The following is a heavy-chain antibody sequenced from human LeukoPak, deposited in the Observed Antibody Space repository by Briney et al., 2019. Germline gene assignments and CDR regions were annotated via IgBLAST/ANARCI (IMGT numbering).Heavy chain of an antibody. J-gene: IGHJ6*04. CDR1: GFTFSSYA. V-gene: IGHV3-30*04. D-gene: IGHD2-2*01. Sequence: GGSLRLSCAASGFTFSSYAMHWVRQAPGKGLEWVAVISYDGSNKYYADSVEGRFTISRDNSKNTLYLQMNSLRAEDTAVYYCARDRGSTSSYGMDVWGKGTTVTVSS. CDR2: ISYDGSNK. CDR3: ARDRGSTSSYGMDV.